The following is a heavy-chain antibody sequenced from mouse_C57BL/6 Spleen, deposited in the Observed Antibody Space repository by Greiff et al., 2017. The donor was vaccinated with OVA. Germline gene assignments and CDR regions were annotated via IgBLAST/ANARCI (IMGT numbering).Heavy chain of an antibody. CDR1: GYTFTDYN. Sequence: VQLKESGPELVKPGASVKMSCKASGYTFTDYNMHWVKQSHGKSLEWIGYINPNNGGTSYNQKFKGKATLTVNKSSSTAYMELRSLTSEDSAVYYCAREGYGGLDYWGQGTSVTVSS. J-gene: IGHJ4*01. V-gene: IGHV1-22*01. CDR2: INPNNGGT. D-gene: IGHD1-1*02. CDR3: AREGYGGLDY.